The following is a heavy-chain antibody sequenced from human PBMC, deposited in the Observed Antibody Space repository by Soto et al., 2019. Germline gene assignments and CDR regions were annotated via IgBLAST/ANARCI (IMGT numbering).Heavy chain of an antibody. CDR1: GFTFSSYA. CDR2: ISGSGGST. J-gene: IGHJ4*02. V-gene: IGHV3-23*01. D-gene: IGHD3-10*01. CDR3: AKDSDYYGSGSSFDY. Sequence: TGGSLRLSCAASGFTFSSYAMSWVRQAPGKGLEWVSAISGSGGSTYYADSVKGRFTISRDNSKNTLYLQMNSLRAEDTAVYYCAKDSDYYGSGSSFDYWGQGTLVTVSS.